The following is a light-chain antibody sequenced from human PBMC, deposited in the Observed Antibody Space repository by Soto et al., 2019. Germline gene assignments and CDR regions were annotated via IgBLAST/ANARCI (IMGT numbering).Light chain of an antibody. Sequence: EIVMTQSPATLSVSPGERATLSCRASQRVSRNLAWYQQKPGQAPRLLIYDASTRATGIPDRFSGSGSETEFTLTILSLQSADYAIYYCQQYNNWPPWTFGQGTKVEI. V-gene: IGKV3-15*01. CDR1: QRVSRN. CDR2: DAS. CDR3: QQYNNWPPWT. J-gene: IGKJ1*01.